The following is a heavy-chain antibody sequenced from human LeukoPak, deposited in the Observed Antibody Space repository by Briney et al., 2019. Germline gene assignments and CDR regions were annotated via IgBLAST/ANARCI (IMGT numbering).Heavy chain of an antibody. Sequence: GGSLRLSCAASGFTFDDYGMRWVRQAPGKGLEWVSGINWNGGSTGYADSVKGRFTISRDNAKNSLYLQMNSLRAEDTALYYCAQGGSGWDYYYYYMDVWGKGTTVTVSS. CDR3: AQGGSGWDYYYYYMDV. V-gene: IGHV3-20*04. CDR1: GFTFDDYG. D-gene: IGHD6-19*01. J-gene: IGHJ6*03. CDR2: INWNGGST.